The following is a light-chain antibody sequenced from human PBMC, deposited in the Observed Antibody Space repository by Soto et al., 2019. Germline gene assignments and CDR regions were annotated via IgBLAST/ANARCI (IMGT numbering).Light chain of an antibody. CDR2: WAS. CDR1: QSVLYSSNNKNY. CDR3: HQYYNYPPWT. J-gene: IGKJ1*01. V-gene: IGKV4-1*01. Sequence: DIVMTQSPDSLAVSLGERATINCKSSQSVLYSSNNKNYLAWYQQKPGQPPKLLIYWASTRESGVPDRFSGSGSGTDFTLTISSLQAQDVAVYYCHQYYNYPPWTFGQGTKVDIK.